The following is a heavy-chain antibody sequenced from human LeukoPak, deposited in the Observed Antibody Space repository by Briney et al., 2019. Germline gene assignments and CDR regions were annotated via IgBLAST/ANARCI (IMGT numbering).Heavy chain of an antibody. CDR2: IYHSGST. CDR1: GYSISSGYY. CDR3: ARGRYYGSGSFDY. D-gene: IGHD3-10*01. Sequence: SETLSLTCTVSGYSISSGYYWGWLRQPPGKGLEWIGSIYHSGSTNYNPSLKSRVTISVDTSKNQFSLKLSSVTAADTAVYYCARGRYYGSGSFDYWGQGTLVTVSS. V-gene: IGHV4-38-2*02. J-gene: IGHJ4*02.